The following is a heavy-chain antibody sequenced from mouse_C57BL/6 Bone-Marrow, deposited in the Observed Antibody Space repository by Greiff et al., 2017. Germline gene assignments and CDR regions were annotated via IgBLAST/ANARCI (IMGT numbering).Heavy chain of an antibody. CDR3: AREGAYYSNLDFDY. Sequence: VKLMESGAELARPGASVKLSCKASGYTFTSYGISWVKQRTGQGLEWIGEIYPRSGNPYYNEKFKGKATLTADKSSSTAYMELRSLTSEDSAVYFCAREGAYYSNLDFDYWGQGTTLTVSS. D-gene: IGHD2-5*01. V-gene: IGHV1-81*01. CDR2: IYPRSGNP. J-gene: IGHJ2*01. CDR1: GYTFTSYG.